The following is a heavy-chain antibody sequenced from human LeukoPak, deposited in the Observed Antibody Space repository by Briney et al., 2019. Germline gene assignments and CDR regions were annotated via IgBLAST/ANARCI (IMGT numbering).Heavy chain of an antibody. J-gene: IGHJ4*02. CDR1: GFTYSTYD. Sequence: GGSLRLSCAVSGFTYSTYDMSWVRQAPGKGLEWVSAISGSGGSTYYADSVKGRFTISRDNSKNTLYLQLKSLRAEDTAVYYCAKDSSSGTYFDYWGQGTLVTVSS. D-gene: IGHD1-26*01. V-gene: IGHV3-23*01. CDR2: ISGSGGST. CDR3: AKDSSSGTYFDY.